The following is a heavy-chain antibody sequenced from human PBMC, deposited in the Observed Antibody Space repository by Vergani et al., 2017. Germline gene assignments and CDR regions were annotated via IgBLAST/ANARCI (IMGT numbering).Heavy chain of an antibody. CDR2: IKQDGSED. V-gene: IGHV3-7*01. D-gene: IGHD5-24*01. CDR1: GFNFQIYW. Sequence: EVLLVESGGDLVQPGGSLRLSCEASGFNFQIYWMGWVRQTAEKGLEWVANIKQDGSEDYYVDSVKGRFTITRDNAKKFIYLQMNSLRADDTAVYYCVREDLATIYNWFDPWGQGTRVTVSS. J-gene: IGHJ5*01. CDR3: VREDLATIYNWFDP.